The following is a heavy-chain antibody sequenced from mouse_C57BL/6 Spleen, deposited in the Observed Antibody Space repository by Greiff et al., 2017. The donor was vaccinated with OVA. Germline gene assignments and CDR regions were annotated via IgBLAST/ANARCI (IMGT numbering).Heavy chain of an antibody. CDR1: GYTFTSYW. CDR2: IDPSDSYT. CDR3: ARRGLQRPYWYFDV. J-gene: IGHJ1*03. V-gene: IGHV1-69*01. Sequence: QVQLQQPGAELVMPGASVKLSCKASGYTFTSYWMHWVKQRPGQGLEWIGEIDPSDSYTNYNQKFKGKSTLTVDKSSSTAYMQLSSLTSEYSAVYFCARRGLQRPYWYFDVWGTGTTVTVSS. D-gene: IGHD1-2*01.